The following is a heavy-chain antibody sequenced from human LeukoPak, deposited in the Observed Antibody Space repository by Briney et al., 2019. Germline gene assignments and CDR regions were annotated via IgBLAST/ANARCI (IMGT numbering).Heavy chain of an antibody. CDR3: ARGHHTRGVYDY. D-gene: IGHD3-10*01. Sequence: GGSLRLSCAASGFTFSGFWMKWVRQAPGKGLEWVANINEDESQKYYVDSVKGRFTISRDNAKNSLYLQMNSLRAEDTAVYYCARGHHTRGVYDYWGQGTLGTVSS. V-gene: IGHV3-7*01. CDR2: INEDESQK. CDR1: GFTFSGFW. J-gene: IGHJ4*02.